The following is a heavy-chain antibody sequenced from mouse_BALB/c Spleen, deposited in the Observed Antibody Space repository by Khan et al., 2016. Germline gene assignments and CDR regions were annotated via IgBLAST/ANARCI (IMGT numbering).Heavy chain of an antibody. D-gene: IGHD1-2*01. CDR2: INPDSSTI. J-gene: IGHJ2*01. CDR3: ARLHYYGYMNY. Sequence: EVKLLESGGGLVQPGGSLKLSCAASGFDFSRYWMSWVRQAPGKGLEWIGEINPDSSTINYTPSLKDKFIISRDNAKKTLYLQMSKVRSEDTALYYCARLHYYGYMNYWGQGTTLTVSS. CDR1: GFDFSRYW. V-gene: IGHV4-1*02.